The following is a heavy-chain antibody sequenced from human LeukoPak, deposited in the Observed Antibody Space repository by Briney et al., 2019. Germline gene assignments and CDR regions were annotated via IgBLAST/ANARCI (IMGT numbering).Heavy chain of an antibody. Sequence: GGSLRLSCAASGFTFSSYAMHWVRQAPGKGLEWVAVISYDGSNKYYADSVKGRFTISRDNSKNTLYLQMNSLRAEDTAVYYCARGGTVTTLDYWAREPWSPSPQ. CDR3: ARGGTVTTLDY. CDR1: GFTFSSYA. CDR2: ISYDGSNK. J-gene: IGHJ4*02. V-gene: IGHV3-30-3*01. D-gene: IGHD4-17*01.